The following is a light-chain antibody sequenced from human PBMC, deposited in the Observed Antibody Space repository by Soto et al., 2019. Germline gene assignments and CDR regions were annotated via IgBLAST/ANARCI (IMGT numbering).Light chain of an antibody. CDR2: QVT. CDR1: INDVGGYNY. CDR3: ISSACGSLFF. Sequence: QSALTQPPSASGSPGQSVTISCAGTINDVGGYNYVSWYQQHPGKVPQLMIYQVTKRPSGVPDRFSASKSDTTASLTISGLQAEDEGVLYCISSACGSLFFIATWTKVTV. V-gene: IGLV2-8*01. J-gene: IGLJ1*01.